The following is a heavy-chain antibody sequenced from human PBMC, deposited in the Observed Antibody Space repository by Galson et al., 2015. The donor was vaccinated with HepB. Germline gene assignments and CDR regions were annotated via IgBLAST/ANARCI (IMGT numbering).Heavy chain of an antibody. CDR3: ARIGVEAPAAMDY. CDR2: IYHSGST. D-gene: IGHD2-2*01. Sequence: SETLSLTCAVSGGSINSSNWCSWVRQPPGKGLEWIGEIYHSGSTNYNPSLKSRVTISVDKSKNQFSLKLSSVTAADTAVYYCARIGVEAPAAMDYWGQGTLVTVSS. CDR1: GGSINSSNW. J-gene: IGHJ4*02. V-gene: IGHV4-4*02.